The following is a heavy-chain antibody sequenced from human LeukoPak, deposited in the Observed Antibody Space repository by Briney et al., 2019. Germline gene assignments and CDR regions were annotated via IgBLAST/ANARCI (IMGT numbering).Heavy chain of an antibody. V-gene: IGHV3-23*01. Sequence: GASLRLSCAAPGFTFSSYAMSWVRRAPGKGLEWVSAISGSGGSTYYADSVKGRFTISRDNSKNTLYLQMNSLRAEDTAVYYCAKGPYSGSYPYYYYYGMDVWGQGTTVTVSS. D-gene: IGHD1-26*01. CDR3: AKGPYSGSYPYYYYYGMDV. J-gene: IGHJ6*02. CDR2: ISGSGGST. CDR1: GFTFSSYA.